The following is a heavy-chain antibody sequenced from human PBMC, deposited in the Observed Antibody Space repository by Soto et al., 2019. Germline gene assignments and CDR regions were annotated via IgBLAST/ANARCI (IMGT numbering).Heavy chain of an antibody. CDR2: TYYRSKWYN. CDR3: ARASLHVDTAMVTGIYYYYGMDV. D-gene: IGHD5-18*01. CDR1: GDSVSSNSAA. V-gene: IGHV6-1*01. Sequence: PPQTLSLTCAISGDSVSSNSAAWNWLRQYPSRGIEWLGRTYYRSKWYNDYAVSVKSRITINPDTSKNQFSLQLNSVTPEDTAVYYCARASLHVDTAMVTGIYYYYGMDVWGQGTTVTVSS. J-gene: IGHJ6*02.